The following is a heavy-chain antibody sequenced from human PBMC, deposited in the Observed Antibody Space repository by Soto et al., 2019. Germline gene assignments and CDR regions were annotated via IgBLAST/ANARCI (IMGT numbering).Heavy chain of an antibody. CDR2: ISGSGGST. J-gene: IGHJ6*04. V-gene: IGHV3-23*01. D-gene: IGHD2-2*01. CDR1: GFTFSSYA. CDR3: AKGGCSSTSCYAAGGLDV. Sequence: EVQLLESGGGLVQPGGSLRLSCAASGFTFSSYAMSWVREAPGKELEWVSTISGSGGSTYYADSVKGRFTISRDNSKNTLYLQMNSLRAEDTAVYYCAKGGCSSTSCYAAGGLDVWGKGTTVTVSS.